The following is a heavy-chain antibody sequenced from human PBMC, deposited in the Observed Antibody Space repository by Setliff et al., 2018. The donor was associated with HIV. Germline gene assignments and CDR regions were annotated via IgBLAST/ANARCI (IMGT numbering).Heavy chain of an antibody. CDR3: ATGEHYGSGSYLS. V-gene: IGHV4-30-4*08. CDR1: GGSISSGDYY. J-gene: IGHJ4*02. Sequence: LSLTCTVSGGSISSGDYYWSWIRQPPGKGLEWIGYIYYSGSTYYNPSLKSRVTISGDTSKNQFSLELTSVTAADTAVYYCATGEHYGSGSYLSWGQGTPVTVSS. CDR2: IYYSGST. D-gene: IGHD3-10*01.